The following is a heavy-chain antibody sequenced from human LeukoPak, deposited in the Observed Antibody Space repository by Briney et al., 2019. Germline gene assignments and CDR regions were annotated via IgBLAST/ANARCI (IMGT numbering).Heavy chain of an antibody. J-gene: IGHJ4*02. CDR1: GFTFSSYW. CDR3: ARAKYYYDSSGYYVPVYFDY. D-gene: IGHD3-22*01. Sequence: GGSLRLSCAASGFTFSSYWMSWVRQAPGKGLEWVANIKQDGSEKYYVDSVKGRFTVSRDNAKNSLYLQMNSLRAEDTAVYYCARAKYYYDSSGYYVPVYFDYWGQGTLATVSS. V-gene: IGHV3-7*01. CDR2: IKQDGSEK.